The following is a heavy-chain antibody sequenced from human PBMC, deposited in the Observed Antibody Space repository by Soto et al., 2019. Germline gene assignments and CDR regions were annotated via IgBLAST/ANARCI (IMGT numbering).Heavy chain of an antibody. CDR2: LNGSGGST. V-gene: IGHV3-23*01. CDR3: ARGFSAGKGSPPDY. Sequence: EVRLLESGGGLVQPGGSLRLSCAASGFTFSNYAMTWVRQAPGKGLEWVSGLNGSGGSTSSADSVKGRFAISSDNSKNTLDLQMNRVRDGDTAVYYCARGFSAGKGSPPDYWGQGTLVTVSS. J-gene: IGHJ4*02. CDR1: GFTFSNYA. D-gene: IGHD3-10*01.